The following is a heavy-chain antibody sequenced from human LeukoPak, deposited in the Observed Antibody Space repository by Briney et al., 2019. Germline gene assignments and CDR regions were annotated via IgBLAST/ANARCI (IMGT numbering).Heavy chain of an antibody. V-gene: IGHV3-74*01. CDR3: ARESPVVPAPLYYYYGMDV. CDR1: GFTFSSYW. D-gene: IGHD2-2*01. Sequence: GGSLRLSCAASGFTFSSYWMHWVRQAPGKGLVWVSRINSDGSSTTYADSVKGRFTISRDNAKNTLYLQMNSLRPEDTAVYYYARESPVVPAPLYYYYGMDVWGQGTTVTVSS. CDR2: INSDGSST. J-gene: IGHJ6*02.